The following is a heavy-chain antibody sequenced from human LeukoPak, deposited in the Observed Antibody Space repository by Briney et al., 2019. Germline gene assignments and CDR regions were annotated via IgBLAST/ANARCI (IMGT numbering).Heavy chain of an antibody. CDR3: ASSESMTLDY. CDR2: INTSGGST. V-gene: IGHV1-46*01. D-gene: IGHD2/OR15-2a*01. J-gene: IGHJ4*02. Sequence: GASVKVSCKPSGYTFTSYYMHWVRQAPGQGLEWMGIINTSGGSTSYAQKFQGRVTMTRDMSTSTVYMELSSLRSEDTAVYYCASSESMTLDYWGQGTLVTVSS. CDR1: GYTFTSYY.